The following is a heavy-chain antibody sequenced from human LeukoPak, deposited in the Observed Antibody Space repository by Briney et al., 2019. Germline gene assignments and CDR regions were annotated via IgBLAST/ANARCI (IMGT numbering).Heavy chain of an antibody. D-gene: IGHD1-26*01. V-gene: IGHV4-59*08. J-gene: IGHJ3*02. CDR2: IYYTGST. CDR3: ARQDSGTYLNPLDI. CDR1: GGSHSSYY. Sequence: PSETLSLICIVWGGSHSSYYWLWLRHPTGEGLEGIGYIYYTGSTNYNPSLKGRVTISVDTSKNQLSLKLRSVTAADTAVYYCARQDSGTYLNPLDIWGQGTVVTVSS.